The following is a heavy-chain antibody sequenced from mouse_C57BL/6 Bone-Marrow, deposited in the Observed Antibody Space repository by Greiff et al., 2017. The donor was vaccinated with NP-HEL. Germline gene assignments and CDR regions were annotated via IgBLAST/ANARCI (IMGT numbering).Heavy chain of an antibody. CDR3: ARPIYYDYS. J-gene: IGHJ3*01. V-gene: IGHV1-26*01. CDR2: INPNNGGT. CDR1: GYTFTDYY. Sequence: VQLQQSGPELVKPGASVKISCKASGYTFTDYYMNWVKQSHGKSLEWIGDINPNNGGTSYNQKFKGKATLTVDKSSSTAYMELRSLTSEDSAVYYCARPIYYDYSWGQGTLVTVSA. D-gene: IGHD2-4*01.